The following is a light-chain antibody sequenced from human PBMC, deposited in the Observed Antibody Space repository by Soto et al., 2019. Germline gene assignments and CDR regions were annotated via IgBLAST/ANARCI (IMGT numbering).Light chain of an antibody. CDR1: QSISPW. CDR2: KAS. J-gene: IGKJ1*01. CDR3: QQYNTYWT. Sequence: DIQMTQSPSTLSASVGDRVTITCRASQSISPWLAWYQQKPGKAPRLLIYKASTLESGVPSRFSGSGSGTEFTLTISGLQPDDFATYYCQQYNTYWTFGQGTKVDIK. V-gene: IGKV1-5*03.